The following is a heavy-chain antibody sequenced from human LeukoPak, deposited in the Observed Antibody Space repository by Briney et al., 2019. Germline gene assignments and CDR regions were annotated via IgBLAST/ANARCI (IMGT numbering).Heavy chain of an antibody. CDR2: INPNSGGT. D-gene: IGHD3-22*01. J-gene: IGHJ5*02. CDR1: GYTFTSYD. CDR3: ARDLNYYDSSGYYYNWFDP. V-gene: IGHV1-2*02. Sequence: ASVKVSCKASGYTFTSYDINWVRQATGQGLEWMGWINPNSGGTNYAQKFQGRVTMTRDTSISTAYMELSRLRSDDTAVYYCARDLNYYDSSGYYYNWFDPWGQGTLVTVSS.